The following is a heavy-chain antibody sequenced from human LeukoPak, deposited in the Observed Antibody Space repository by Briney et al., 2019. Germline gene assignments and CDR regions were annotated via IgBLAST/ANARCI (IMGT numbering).Heavy chain of an antibody. Sequence: GGSLRLSCAASGFTFSSYNMNWVRQAPGKGLEWVSSISTGSSYIYYAASVKGRFNISRGNVKNSLYLQMNSLRAEDSAVYYCARAIGSGWSNDYWGQGTLVTVSS. CDR1: GFTFSSYN. CDR3: ARAIGSGWSNDY. D-gene: IGHD6-19*01. CDR2: ISTGSSYI. J-gene: IGHJ4*02. V-gene: IGHV3-21*01.